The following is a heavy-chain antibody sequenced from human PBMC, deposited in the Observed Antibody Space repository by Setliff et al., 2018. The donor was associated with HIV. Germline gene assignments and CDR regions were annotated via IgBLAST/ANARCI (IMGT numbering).Heavy chain of an antibody. Sequence: ASVKVSCKASGVTFNYSFITWVRQAPGQGLEWMGRIIPIFGTADYAQKFQGRVTLTADESTSIAYMELNSLRSEDTAVYYCARGRGSYWGQGTLVTVSS. V-gene: IGHV1-69*13. CDR2: IIPIFGTA. D-gene: IGHD1-26*01. CDR1: GVTFNYSF. J-gene: IGHJ4*02. CDR3: ARGRGSY.